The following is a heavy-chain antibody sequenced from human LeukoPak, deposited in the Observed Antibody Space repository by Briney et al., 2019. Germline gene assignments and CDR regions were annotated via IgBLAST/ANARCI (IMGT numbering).Heavy chain of an antibody. CDR2: TYYRSKWYF. V-gene: IGHV6-1*01. J-gene: IGHJ4*02. Sequence: SQTLSLTCAISGDSVSSNVPAWNRIRQSPSRGLEWLGRTYYRSKWYFDYAVSVQGRVTINPDTSKNQFSLQLNSVTPEDTAVYYCARSISSGGFRLDYWGQGTLVTVSS. D-gene: IGHD6-25*01. CDR3: ARSISSGGFRLDY. CDR1: GDSVSSNVPA.